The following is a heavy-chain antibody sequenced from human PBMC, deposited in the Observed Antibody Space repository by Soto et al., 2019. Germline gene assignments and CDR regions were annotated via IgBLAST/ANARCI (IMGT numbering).Heavy chain of an antibody. CDR2: SVVGSGNT. V-gene: IGHV1-58*01. D-gene: IGHD6-19*01. Sequence: RGKRLEWIGWSVVGSGNTNYAQKFQERVTITRDMSTSTAYMELSSLRSEDSAVYYCPQGYGRQWLENWGQGTFVTV. CDR3: PQGYGRQWLEN. J-gene: IGHJ4*02.